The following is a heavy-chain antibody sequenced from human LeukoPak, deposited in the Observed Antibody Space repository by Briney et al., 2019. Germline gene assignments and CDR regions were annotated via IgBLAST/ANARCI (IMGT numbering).Heavy chain of an antibody. D-gene: IGHD4-17*01. CDR1: GGSISSYY. V-gene: IGHV4-59*12. CDR3: ARDYGRDYFDY. J-gene: IGHJ4*02. Sequence: KPSETLSLTCTVSGGSISSYYWSWIRQPPGKGLEWIGCIYYSGSTNYNPSLKSRVTISVDTSKNQFSLKLSSVTAADTAVYYCARDYGRDYFDYWGQGTLVTVSS. CDR2: IYYSGST.